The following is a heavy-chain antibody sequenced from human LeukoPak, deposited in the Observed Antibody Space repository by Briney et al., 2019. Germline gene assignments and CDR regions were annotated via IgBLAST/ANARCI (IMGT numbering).Heavy chain of an antibody. Sequence: SETLSLTCAVYGGSFSGYYWSWIRQPPGKGLEWIGEINHSGSTNYNPSLKSRVTISVDTSKNQFPLKLSSVTAADTAVYYCARVEKGIAAAGYTNYYYYYGMDVWGQGTTVTVSS. CDR3: ARVEKGIAAAGYTNYYYYYGMDV. V-gene: IGHV4-34*01. J-gene: IGHJ6*02. CDR2: INHSGST. D-gene: IGHD6-13*01. CDR1: GGSFSGYY.